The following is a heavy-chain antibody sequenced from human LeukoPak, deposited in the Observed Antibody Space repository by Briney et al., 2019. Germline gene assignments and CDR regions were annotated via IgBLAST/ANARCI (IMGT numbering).Heavy chain of an antibody. Sequence: SETLSLTCAVYGGSFSGYYWSWIRQPPGKGLEWIGEINHSGSTNYNPSLKSRVTISVDTSKNQFSLKLSPVTAADTAVYYCARGLPPSVWGQGTLVTVSS. V-gene: IGHV4-34*01. J-gene: IGHJ4*02. D-gene: IGHD2-2*01. CDR1: GGSFSGYY. CDR3: ARGLPPSV. CDR2: INHSGST.